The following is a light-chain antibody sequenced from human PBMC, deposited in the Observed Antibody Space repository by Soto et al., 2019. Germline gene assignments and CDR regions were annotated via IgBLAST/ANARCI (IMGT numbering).Light chain of an antibody. Sequence: DSDITQSPSALSASVGVRVSITCRASQSISSWLAWYQQKPGKAPKLLIYKASSLESGVPSRFSGSGSGTEFTLTISSLQPDDFATYYCQQYNSYSPTFGQGTKVDI. V-gene: IGKV1-5*03. J-gene: IGKJ1*01. CDR1: QSISSW. CDR2: KAS. CDR3: QQYNSYSPT.